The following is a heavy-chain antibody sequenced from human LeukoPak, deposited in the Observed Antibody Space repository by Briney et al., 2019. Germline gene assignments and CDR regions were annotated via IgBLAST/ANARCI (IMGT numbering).Heavy chain of an antibody. J-gene: IGHJ6*02. CDR1: GFTFSSYA. V-gene: IGHV3-30-3*01. CDR2: ISYDGSNK. Sequence: GRSLRLSCAASGFTFSSYAMHRVRQAPGKGLEWVAVISYDGSNKYYADSVKGRFTISRDNSKNTLYLQMNSLRAEDTAVYYYARAGGCSSTSCYYYYGMDVWGQGTTVTVSS. CDR3: ARAGGCSSTSCYYYYGMDV. D-gene: IGHD2-2*01.